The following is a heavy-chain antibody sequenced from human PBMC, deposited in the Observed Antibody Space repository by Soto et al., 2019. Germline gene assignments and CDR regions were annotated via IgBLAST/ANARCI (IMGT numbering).Heavy chain of an antibody. CDR3: AKGNNLEWFLSPIAY. V-gene: IGHV3-23*01. CDR2: ISGSGGST. CDR1: GFTFSNYV. Sequence: GGSLRLSCAASGFTFSNYVMSWVRQAPGKGLEWVSAISGSGGSTYSADSVKGRFTVSRDNSKNTLYLQMDSLRAEDTAVYYCAKGNNLEWFLSPIAYWGQGTLVTVAS. J-gene: IGHJ4*02. D-gene: IGHD3-3*01.